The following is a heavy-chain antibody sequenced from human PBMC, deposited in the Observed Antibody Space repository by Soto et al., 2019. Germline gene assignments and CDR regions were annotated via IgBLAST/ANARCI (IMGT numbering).Heavy chain of an antibody. V-gene: IGHV3-30*18. CDR3: AKDHRGWYPDAFDI. J-gene: IGHJ3*02. CDR1: GFTFSSYG. CDR2: ISSDGSDK. Sequence: GGSLRLSCAASGFTFSSYGMHWVRQAPGKGLEWVAVISSDGSDKNYADSVKGRFSISRDNSRNTLFLQMNSLRPEDTAVFYCAKDHRGWYPDAFDIWGQGTMGT. D-gene: IGHD6-19*01.